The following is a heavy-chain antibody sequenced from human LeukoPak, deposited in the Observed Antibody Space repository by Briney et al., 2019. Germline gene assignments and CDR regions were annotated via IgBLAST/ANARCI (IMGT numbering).Heavy chain of an antibody. Sequence: SSETLFLTCTVSGGSISTYYWSWIRQPPGKGLEWIGYIYHSGSTKYNPSLKSRVTISVDTSKNQFSLKLSSVTAADTAVYYCARDGYSGNDGLWGQGTLVTVSS. D-gene: IGHD5-12*01. CDR1: GGSISTYY. J-gene: IGHJ4*02. CDR2: IYHSGST. V-gene: IGHV4-59*01. CDR3: ARDGYSGNDGL.